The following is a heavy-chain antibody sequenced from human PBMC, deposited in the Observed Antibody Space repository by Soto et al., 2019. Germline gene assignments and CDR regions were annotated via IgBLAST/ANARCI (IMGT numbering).Heavy chain of an antibody. CDR3: ARASPCSSTSCYADWFDP. D-gene: IGHD2-2*01. Sequence: ASVKVSCKASGYTFTSYAMHWVRQAPGQRLEWMGWINAGNGNTKYSQKFQGRVTITRDTSASTAYMELSSLRSEDTAVYYCARASPCSSTSCYADWFDPWGQGTPVNVSS. CDR2: INAGNGNT. V-gene: IGHV1-3*01. J-gene: IGHJ5*02. CDR1: GYTFTSYA.